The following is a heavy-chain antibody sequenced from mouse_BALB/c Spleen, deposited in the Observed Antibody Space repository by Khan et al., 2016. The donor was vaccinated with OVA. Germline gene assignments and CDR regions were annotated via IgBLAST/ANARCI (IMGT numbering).Heavy chain of an antibody. CDR3: ARMKSYWYFDL. J-gene: IGHJ1*01. V-gene: IGHV9-3-1*01. CDR1: GYTFTNYG. Sequence: LVESGPELKKPGETVKISCKASGYTFTNYGMNWVQQAPGKGLKWMGWINTYTGEPTYADDFKGRFAFSLETSASTAYLQINNLKNEDTAKYFCARMKSYWYFDLWGAGTTVTVSS. CDR2: INTYTGEP.